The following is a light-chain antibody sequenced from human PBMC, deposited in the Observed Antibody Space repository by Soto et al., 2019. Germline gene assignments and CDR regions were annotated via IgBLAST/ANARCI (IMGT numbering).Light chain of an antibody. CDR2: KAS. Sequence: IQMTQSPSTLSASVGDRVTITCRASQSIRSWLAWYLQKPGKAPKLLIYKASTLQDGVPSRFSGSGSGTEFTLTISSLQPDDFATYYCQQYSSYSPYTFGQGTKLEIK. CDR3: QQYSSYSPYT. V-gene: IGKV1-5*03. J-gene: IGKJ2*01. CDR1: QSIRSW.